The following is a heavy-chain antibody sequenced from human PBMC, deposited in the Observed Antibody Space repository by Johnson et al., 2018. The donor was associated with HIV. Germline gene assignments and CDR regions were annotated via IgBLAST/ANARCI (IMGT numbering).Heavy chain of an antibody. CDR1: GFNFKRYA. V-gene: IGHV3-23*04. D-gene: IGHD3-10*01. J-gene: IGHJ3*01. CDR2: LSGSGVTT. CDR3: AKVMDYYARGAFDF. Sequence: EVHLVESGGGLVQPGGSLRLSCAASGFNFKRYAMTWVRQAPGKGLEWVSSLSGSGVTTYYVDSVKGRFTISRADSRNTLYVQMNSLRAEDTAIYYCAKVMDYYARGAFDFWGQGTMVTVSS.